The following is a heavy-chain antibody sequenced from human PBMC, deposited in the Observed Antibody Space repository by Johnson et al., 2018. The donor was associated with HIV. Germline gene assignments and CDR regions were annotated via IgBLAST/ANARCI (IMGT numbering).Heavy chain of an antibody. J-gene: IGHJ3*02. Sequence: VQLVESGGGVVQPGTSLRLSCAASGFTFSNYAMGWVRQAPGKGLEWVAVVSYDGSNKYYADSVTGRFTISRDNSKNTLYLQVNSLTSEDTAVYYCAKDTVSGSYYDAFDIWGQGTMVTVSS. V-gene: IGHV3-30-3*01. CDR3: AKDTVSGSYYDAFDI. CDR1: GFTFSNYA. D-gene: IGHD1-26*01. CDR2: VSYDGSNK.